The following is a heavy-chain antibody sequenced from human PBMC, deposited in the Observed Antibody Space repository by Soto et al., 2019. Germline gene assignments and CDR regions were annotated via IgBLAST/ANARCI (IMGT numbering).Heavy chain of an antibody. CDR1: DCYISSGYD. CDR3: ASPKRLGPQGPPYSFHS. D-gene: IGHD2-15*01. CDR2: IYQSGST. V-gene: IGHV4-38-2*01. Sequence: SELQSHTYAVSDCYISSGYDWGWIRQPPGKGLEWIGSIYQSGSTYYNPSLKSRVTISVDTSKNQFSLKLSSVTAADTAVYYFASPKRLGPQGPPYSFHSWGQGILVT. J-gene: IGHJ4*02.